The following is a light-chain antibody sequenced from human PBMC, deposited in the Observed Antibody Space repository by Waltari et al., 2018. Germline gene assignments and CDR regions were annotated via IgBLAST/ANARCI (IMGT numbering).Light chain of an antibody. Sequence: EIVLTQSGTLSLSPGERATLSCRASQSVSRYLAWYQQKPGQAPRLIIYDASSRATGIPDRFSGSGSGTDFSLTISRLEPEDFAVYYCQKYGSLPATFGQGTKVEIK. V-gene: IGKV3-20*01. CDR1: QSVSRY. CDR3: QKYGSLPAT. CDR2: DAS. J-gene: IGKJ1*01.